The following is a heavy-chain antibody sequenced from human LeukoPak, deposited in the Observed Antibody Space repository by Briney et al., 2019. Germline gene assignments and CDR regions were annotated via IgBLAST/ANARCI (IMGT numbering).Heavy chain of an antibody. D-gene: IGHD3-3*01. J-gene: IGHJ4*02. Sequence: MSSETLSLTCTVSGGSISSSSYYWGWIRQPPGKGLEWIGSIYYSGSTYYNPPLKSRVTISVDTSKNQFSLKLSSVTAADTAVYYCARGKNDFWSGYYTTPPDYWGQGTLVTVSS. CDR2: IYYSGST. CDR3: ARGKNDFWSGYYTTPPDY. V-gene: IGHV4-39*01. CDR1: GGSISSSSYY.